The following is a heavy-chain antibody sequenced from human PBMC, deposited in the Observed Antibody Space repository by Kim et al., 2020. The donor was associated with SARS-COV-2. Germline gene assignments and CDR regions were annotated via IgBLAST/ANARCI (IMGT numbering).Heavy chain of an antibody. V-gene: IGHV1-18*01. Sequence: ASVKVSCKASGYTFTSYGISWVRQAPGQGLEWMGWISAYNGNTNYAQKLQGRVTMTTDTSTSTAYMELRSLRSDDTAVYYCALWLDIEVITTPYWYYGMDVWGQGTTVTVSS. J-gene: IGHJ6*02. CDR2: ISAYNGNT. D-gene: IGHD3-22*01. CDR3: ALWLDIEVITTPYWYYGMDV. CDR1: GYTFTSYG.